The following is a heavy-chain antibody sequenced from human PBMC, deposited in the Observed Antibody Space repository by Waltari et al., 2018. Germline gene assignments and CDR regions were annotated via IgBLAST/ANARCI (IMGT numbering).Heavy chain of an antibody. V-gene: IGHV1-69*08. D-gene: IGHD3-22*01. CDR2: IIPIFGTA. CDR1: GGTFSSYA. CDR3: ASAYDSSGYSDAFDI. J-gene: IGHJ3*02. Sequence: QVQLVQSGAEVKKPGSSVKVSCKASGGTFSSYAISWVRQAPGQGLGWMGRIIPIFGTANYAQKFQGRVTITADKSTSTAYMELSSLRSEDTAVYYCASAYDSSGYSDAFDIWGQGTMVTVSS.